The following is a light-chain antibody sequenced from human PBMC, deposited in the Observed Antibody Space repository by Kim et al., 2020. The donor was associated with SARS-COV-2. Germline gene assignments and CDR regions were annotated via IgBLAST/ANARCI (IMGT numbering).Light chain of an antibody. J-gene: IGKJ1*01. V-gene: IGKV3-11*01. CDR1: QSVSSY. Sequence: EIVLTQSPATLSLSPGERATLSCRASQSVSSYLAWYQQKPGQAPRLLIYDASNRATGIPARFSGSGSGTDLTLTISSLEPEDFAVYYCQQRSNWPRRTFGQGTKVDIK. CDR3: QQRSNWPRRT. CDR2: DAS.